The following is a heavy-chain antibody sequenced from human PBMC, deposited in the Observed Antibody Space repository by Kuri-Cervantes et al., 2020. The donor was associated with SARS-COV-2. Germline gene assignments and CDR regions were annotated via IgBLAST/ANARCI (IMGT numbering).Heavy chain of an antibody. V-gene: IGHV3-21*01. D-gene: IGHD6-13*01. CDR2: ISSTSSYI. J-gene: IGHJ6*03. CDR1: GFTVSANY. CDR3: ARDCSSPYKYYYYYYMDV. Sequence: GGSLRLSCAASGFTVSANYMSWVRQPPGKGLEWVSSISSTSSYIYYADSVKGRFTTSRDNAKNSLYLQMNSLRAEDTAVYYCARDCSSPYKYYYYYYMDVWGKGTTVTVSS.